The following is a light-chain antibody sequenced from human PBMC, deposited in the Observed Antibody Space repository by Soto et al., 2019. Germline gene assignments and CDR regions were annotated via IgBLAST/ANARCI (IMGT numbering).Light chain of an antibody. Sequence: AIQLTQSPSSLSASVGDRVTITCRASQGISSALAWYQQKPGKAPKLLIYDASSLESGVPSRFSGSGSGTDFTLTISSLQPEDFATYYCQQFNSWTFGQGTKVDIK. J-gene: IGKJ1*01. CDR3: QQFNSWT. V-gene: IGKV1-13*02. CDR2: DAS. CDR1: QGISSA.